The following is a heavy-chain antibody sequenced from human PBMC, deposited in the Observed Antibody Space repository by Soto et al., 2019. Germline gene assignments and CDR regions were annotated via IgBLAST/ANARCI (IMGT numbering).Heavy chain of an antibody. CDR2: ISWNSAST. CDR3: VKDFRRYTNGLDV. Sequence: EVQLVESGGGLVEPGKSLRLSCVVSGFTYEDFAMHWVRQAPGKGLEWVSGISWNSASTGYAESVTGRFTISRDNAKNSLYLQMRNLTGDDTAMYYCVKDFRRYTNGLDVWGPGTSVTVSS. V-gene: IGHV3-9*01. J-gene: IGHJ6*02. CDR1: GFTYEDFA. D-gene: IGHD5-18*01.